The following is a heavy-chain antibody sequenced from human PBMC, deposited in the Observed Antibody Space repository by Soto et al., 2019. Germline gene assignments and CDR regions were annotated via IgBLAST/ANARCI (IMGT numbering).Heavy chain of an antibody. Sequence: QVQLQQWGAGLLKPSETLSLTCAVYGGSFSGYYWSWIRQPPGKGLEWIGEINHSGSTNYNPSLKGRVTISVDTSRTQFSLKLSSVTAADTAVYYCASLLRVAGPLDYWGQGTLVTVSS. CDR2: INHSGST. CDR3: ASLLRVAGPLDY. D-gene: IGHD6-19*01. CDR1: GGSFSGYY. J-gene: IGHJ4*02. V-gene: IGHV4-34*01.